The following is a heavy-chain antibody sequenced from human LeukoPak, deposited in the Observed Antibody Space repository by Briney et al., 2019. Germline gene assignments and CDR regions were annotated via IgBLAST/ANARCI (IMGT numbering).Heavy chain of an antibody. CDR1: GCAVSNYF. V-gene: IGHV3-53*04. D-gene: IGHD5-12*01. Sequence: GGSLRLSCAASGCAVSNYFMSWVRQAPRRGLEWVSVLYTRAGSNHTDSVKGRFTIPRHNSKNTLYLEMNSLRPEDTGVYYCARGGGFDSPFDYWGQGSLVTVSS. CDR3: ARGGGFDSPFDY. CDR2: LYTRAGS. J-gene: IGHJ4*02.